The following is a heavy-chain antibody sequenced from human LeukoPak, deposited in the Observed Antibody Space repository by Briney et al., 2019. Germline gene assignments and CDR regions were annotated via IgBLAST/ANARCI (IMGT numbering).Heavy chain of an antibody. CDR3: AREGPKRAAAIDY. V-gene: IGHV4-4*07. CDR2: IYTSEST. Sequence: SETLSLTCTVSGGSISSHYWSWIRQPAGKGLEWIGRIYTSESTNYNPSLKSRVTMSVDTPKNQFSLKLSSVTAADTAVYYCAREGPKRAAAIDYWGQGTLVTVSS. D-gene: IGHD6-13*01. J-gene: IGHJ4*02. CDR1: GGSISSHY.